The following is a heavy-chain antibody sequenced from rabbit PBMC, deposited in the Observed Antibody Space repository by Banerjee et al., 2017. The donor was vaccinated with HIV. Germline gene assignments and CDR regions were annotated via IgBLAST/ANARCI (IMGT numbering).Heavy chain of an antibody. J-gene: IGHJ6*01. CDR3: ARDTSSSFSSYGMGL. V-gene: IGHV1S45*01. Sequence: QERLGASGGGLVQPGGSLPPSSTASGFSFSDTAVMCWARLAPGKGLEWIACIDTGSSGFTYFATWAKGRFTCSKTSSTTVTLQMTRLTAADTSTYFCARDTSSSFSSYGMGLWGPGTLVTVS. CDR2: IDTGSSGFT. D-gene: IGHD1-1*01. CDR1: GFSFSDTAV.